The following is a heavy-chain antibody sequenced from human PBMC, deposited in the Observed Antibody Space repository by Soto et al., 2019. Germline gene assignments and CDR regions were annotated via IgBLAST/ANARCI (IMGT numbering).Heavy chain of an antibody. CDR3: AMAPPGGGDSLGF. J-gene: IGHJ4*02. Sequence: ASVKVSCKASGYTFTSYAMHWVRQAPGQRLEWMGWINAGNGNTKYSQKFQGRVTITRDTSASTAYMELSSLRSEDTAVYYCAMAPPGGGDSLGFWGQGTLVTVSS. CDR2: INAGNGNT. D-gene: IGHD2-21*01. V-gene: IGHV1-3*01. CDR1: GYTFTSYA.